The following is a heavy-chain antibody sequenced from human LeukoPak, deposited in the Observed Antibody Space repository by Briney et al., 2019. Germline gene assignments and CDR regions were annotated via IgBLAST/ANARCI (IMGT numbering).Heavy chain of an antibody. CDR1: GFTFSFYM. V-gene: IGHV3-21*01. Sequence: GGSLRLSCTAPGFTFSFYMMNWVRQARGKGLEWVSSISTSSSHIYYADSLKGRFTVSRDNAKNSLYLQMDNLRAEDTAVYYCARDDNWNDKPFDLWGPGTLVTVSS. CDR3: ARDDNWNDKPFDL. CDR2: ISTSSSHI. D-gene: IGHD1-20*01. J-gene: IGHJ4*02.